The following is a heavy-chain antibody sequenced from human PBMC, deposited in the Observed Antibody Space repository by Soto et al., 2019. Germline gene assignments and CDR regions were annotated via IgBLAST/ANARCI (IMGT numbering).Heavy chain of an antibody. D-gene: IGHD2-21*01. CDR3: ARLGAYYQSLDP. CDR2: IYYSGST. Sequence: SETLSLTCTVSGGSINSGDYYWSWIRQPPGKGLEWIGYIYYSGSTYYNPSLKSRVTISVDTSKNQFSLKLSSVTAADTAVYYCARLGAYYQSLDPWGPGTLVTVSS. V-gene: IGHV4-30-4*01. CDR1: GGSINSGDYY. J-gene: IGHJ5*02.